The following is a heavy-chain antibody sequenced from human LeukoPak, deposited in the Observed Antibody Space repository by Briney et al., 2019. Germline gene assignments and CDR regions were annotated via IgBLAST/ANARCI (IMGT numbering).Heavy chain of an antibody. CDR2: IYYSGST. D-gene: IGHD2-15*01. J-gene: IGHJ6*02. V-gene: IGHV4-39*01. Sequence: SETLSLTCTVSGGSISSSSYYWGWIRQPPGKGLEWIGSIYYSGSTYYNPSLKSRVTISVDTPKNQFSLKLSSVTAADTAVYYCASQAGWNYYYGMDVWGQGTTVTVSS. CDR1: GGSISSSSYY. CDR3: ASQAGWNYYYGMDV.